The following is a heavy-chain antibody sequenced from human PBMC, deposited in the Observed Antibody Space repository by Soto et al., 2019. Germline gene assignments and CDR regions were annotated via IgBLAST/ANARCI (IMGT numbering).Heavy chain of an antibody. Sequence: ASVKVSCKASAYVFSNYFMHWVRQAPGQGLEWMGYINPQSGGSKYEDNLQDRVTMTRDTPKTTVYMELRGLTSDDTAVYYCARDRVRTPEGADSFDLWGQGTLVTVSS. J-gene: IGHJ3*01. CDR1: AYVFSNYF. CDR3: ARDRVRTPEGADSFDL. V-gene: IGHV1-2*02. CDR2: INPQSGGS. D-gene: IGHD3-10*01.